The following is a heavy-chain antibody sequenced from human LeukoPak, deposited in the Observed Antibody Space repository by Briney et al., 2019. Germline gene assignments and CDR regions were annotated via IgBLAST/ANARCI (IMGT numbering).Heavy chain of an antibody. CDR3: ARGRWGYCSGDSSPTRRGHMDV. Sequence: ASVKVSCKASGYTFTSYDINWVRQATGQGLEWMGWMNSNSGNTGYAKKFHGRVTMTRNTSISPAYLELRSLRSEDTAVYYCARGRWGYCSGDSSPTRRGHMDVWGKGPTVTVSS. CDR1: GYTFTSYD. D-gene: IGHD2-15*01. CDR2: MNSNSGNT. V-gene: IGHV1-8*01. J-gene: IGHJ6*03.